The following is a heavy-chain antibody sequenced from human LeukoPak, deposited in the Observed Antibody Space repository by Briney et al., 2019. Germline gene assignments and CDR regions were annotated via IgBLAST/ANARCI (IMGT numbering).Heavy chain of an antibody. V-gene: IGHV4-59*11. CDR3: ARGYYVSSGYSNTFDI. J-gene: IGHJ3*02. D-gene: IGHD3-22*01. CDR2: ISSSGNT. CDR1: GGSMSGLH. Sequence: SETLSLTCTVSGGSMSGLHWSWIRQPPGKGLEWIAYISSSGNTNYNPSLKSRVTISIETSKNQFSLNLNSMTAADTAVYYCARGYYVSSGYSNTFDIWGQGTMVTVSS.